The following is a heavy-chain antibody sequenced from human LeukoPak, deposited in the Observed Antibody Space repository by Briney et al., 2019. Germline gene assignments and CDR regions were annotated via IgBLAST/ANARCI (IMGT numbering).Heavy chain of an antibody. D-gene: IGHD3-22*01. CDR1: GFTFSTYD. CDR3: AKEDPPYYDSGGLDY. CDR2: IQYDGSNK. J-gene: IGHJ4*02. V-gene: IGHV3-30*02. Sequence: GGSLRLSCAASGFTFSTYDMHWVRQAPGQGLEWVAFIQYDGSNKYYADSVKGRFTISRDNSKNTLYLQMNSLRAADTAVYSCAKEDPPYYDSGGLDYWGQGTLVTVSS.